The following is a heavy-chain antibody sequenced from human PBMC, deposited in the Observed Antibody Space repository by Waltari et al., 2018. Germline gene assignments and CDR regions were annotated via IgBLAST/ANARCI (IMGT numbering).Heavy chain of an antibody. CDR2: IIPIFGTA. CDR3: ARDTGGGITIFGVVTLDY. CDR1: GGTFSSYA. Sequence: QVQLVQSGAEVKKPGSSVKVSCKASGGTFSSYAISWVRQAPGQGLEWMGRIIPIFGTANYAQKFQGRVTITADKSTSTAYMELSSLRSEDTAVYYCARDTGGGITIFGVVTLDYWGQGTLVTVSS. J-gene: IGHJ4*02. V-gene: IGHV1-69*08. D-gene: IGHD3-3*01.